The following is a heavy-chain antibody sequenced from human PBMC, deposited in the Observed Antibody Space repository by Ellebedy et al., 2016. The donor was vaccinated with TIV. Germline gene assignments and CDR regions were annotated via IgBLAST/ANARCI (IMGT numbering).Heavy chain of an antibody. CDR2: IYYTGTT. D-gene: IGHD3-10*01. CDR1: GGAISSYY. Sequence: SETLSLTXTVSGGAISSYYWSWIRQPPGKGLEWIGYIYYTGTTNYNPSLKSRLTISVDTSKSQFFLKLSSVTAADTAVYYCATVSYNRPGSIIGHFFDYWGQGTLVTVSS. J-gene: IGHJ4*02. CDR3: ATVSYNRPGSIIGHFFDY. V-gene: IGHV4-59*01.